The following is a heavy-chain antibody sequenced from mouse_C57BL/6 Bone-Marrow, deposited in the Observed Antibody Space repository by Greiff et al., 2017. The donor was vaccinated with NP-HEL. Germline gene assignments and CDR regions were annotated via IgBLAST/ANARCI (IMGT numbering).Heavy chain of an antibody. J-gene: IGHJ3*01. CDR1: GFSLTSYG. D-gene: IGHD1-2*01. CDR3: ARRGYYGGRGGFAD. Sequence: QVQLQQPGPGLVQPSQSLSITCTASGFSLTSYGVHWVRQSPGKGLEWLGVIWTGGSTDHNAAFISRLSISKDNYKSKVFFKMNSLQADDTAVYYCARRGYYGGRGGFADWGQGTLVTVSA. CDR2: IWTGGST. V-gene: IGHV2-2*01.